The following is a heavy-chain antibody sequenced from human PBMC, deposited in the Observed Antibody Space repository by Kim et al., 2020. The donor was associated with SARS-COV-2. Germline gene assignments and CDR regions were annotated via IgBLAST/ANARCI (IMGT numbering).Heavy chain of an antibody. D-gene: IGHD3-10*01. J-gene: IGHJ5*02. Sequence: SETLSLTCTVSGGSVSSGSYYWSWIRQPPGKGLEWIGYIYYSGSTNYNPSLKSRVTISVDTSKNQFSLKLSSVTAADTAVYYCARGANLQGGIDWFDPWGQGTLVTVSS. CDR1: GGSVSSGSYY. CDR2: IYYSGST. CDR3: ARGANLQGGIDWFDP. V-gene: IGHV4-61*01.